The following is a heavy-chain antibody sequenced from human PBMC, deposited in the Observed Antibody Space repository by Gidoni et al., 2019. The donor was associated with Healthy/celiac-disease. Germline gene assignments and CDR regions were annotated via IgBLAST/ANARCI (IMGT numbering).Heavy chain of an antibody. CDR3: ARDGGLMCSSTSCYGKLDY. CDR1: GGSISRYY. Sequence: QVQLQESGPGLVKPSETLSLPCTVSGGSISRYYWSWIRQPAGKGLEWIGRIYTSGSTNYNPSLKSRVIMSVDTSKNQFSLKLSSVTAADTAVYYCARDGGLMCSSTSCYGKLDYWGQGTLVTVSS. V-gene: IGHV4-4*07. J-gene: IGHJ4*02. CDR2: IYTSGST. D-gene: IGHD2-2*01.